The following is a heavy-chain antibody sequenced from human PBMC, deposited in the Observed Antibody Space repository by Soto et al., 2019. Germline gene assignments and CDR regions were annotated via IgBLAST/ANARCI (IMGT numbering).Heavy chain of an antibody. CDR1: GFNFSSYS. Sequence: EVQLVESGGGLVTPGGSLRLSCAASGFNFSSYSMSWVRQAPGKGLEWVSSISRSSSNIYYVDSVKGRFTISRDNAKNSLYLQMNSLRAEDTAVYYCARDLKVAAAGTGYYYYGMDVWGQGTTVTVSS. D-gene: IGHD6-13*01. CDR3: ARDLKVAAAGTGYYYYGMDV. CDR2: ISRSSSNI. V-gene: IGHV3-21*01. J-gene: IGHJ6*02.